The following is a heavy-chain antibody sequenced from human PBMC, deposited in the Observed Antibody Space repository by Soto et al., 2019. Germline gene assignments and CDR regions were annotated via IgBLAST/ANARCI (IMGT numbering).Heavy chain of an antibody. D-gene: IGHD2-2*01. CDR2: IIPISGTA. CDR3: ARSQGSSTSLEIYYYYYYGMDV. CDR1: GGTFSSYA. V-gene: IGHV1-69*13. Sequence: GASVKVSCKASGGTFSSYAISWVRQAPGQGLEWMGGIIPISGTANYAQKFQGRVTITADESTSTAYTELSSLRSEDTAVYYCARSQGSSTSLEIYYYYYYGMDVWGQGTTVTVS. J-gene: IGHJ6*02.